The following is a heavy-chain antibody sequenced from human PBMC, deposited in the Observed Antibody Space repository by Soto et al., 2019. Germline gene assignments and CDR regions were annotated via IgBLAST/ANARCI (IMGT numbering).Heavy chain of an antibody. CDR1: GFTFSPYS. V-gene: IGHV3-21*01. J-gene: IGHJ5*02. D-gene: IGHD6-19*01. CDR2: ISSRSSYK. Sequence: GGSLRLSCAASGFTFSPYSMDWVRQAPGKGLEWVSSISSRSSYKYYADSVKGRFTISRDNAKNSLYLQTNSLRAEDTAVYYCARASLFAVVGTDWFDPWGQGTLVTVSS. CDR3: ARASLFAVVGTDWFDP.